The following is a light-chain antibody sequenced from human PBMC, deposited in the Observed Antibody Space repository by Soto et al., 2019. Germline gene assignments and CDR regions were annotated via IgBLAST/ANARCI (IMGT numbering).Light chain of an antibody. J-gene: IGKJ5*01. Sequence: EIVMTQSPATLSVSPGERATLSCRASQSVSSNLAWYQQKPGQAPRLLIYGASSRATGIPDRFSGSGSGTDFTLTISRLEPEDFAVYYCQQRGDWPPITFGQGTRLE. CDR3: QQRGDWPPIT. CDR1: QSVSSN. CDR2: GAS. V-gene: IGKV3D-20*02.